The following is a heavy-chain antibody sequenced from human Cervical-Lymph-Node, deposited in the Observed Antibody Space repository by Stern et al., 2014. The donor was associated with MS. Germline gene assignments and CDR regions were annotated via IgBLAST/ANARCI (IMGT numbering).Heavy chain of an antibody. CDR2: IFSNDAK. CDR3: ARMTSGVDAFDN. V-gene: IGHV2-26*01. D-gene: IGHD1-26*01. J-gene: IGHJ3*02. CDR1: GFSLSTVGMG. Sequence: QITLKESGPVLVKPTETLTLTCTVSGFSLSTVGMGVSWIRQPPGKALVWLAHIFSNDAKFYSPSLKSRLNISKDISKSQVVLTMSDMDPGDTATYHCARMTSGVDAFDNWGQGTVVTVSS.